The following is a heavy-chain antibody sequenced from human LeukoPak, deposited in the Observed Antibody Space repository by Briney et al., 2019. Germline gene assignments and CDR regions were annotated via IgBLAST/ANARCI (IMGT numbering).Heavy chain of an antibody. CDR1: GFTFDDYA. D-gene: IGHD6-13*01. CDR2: ISWNSGSI. V-gene: IGHV3-9*01. J-gene: IGHJ4*02. Sequence: GGSLRLSCAASGFTFDDYAMHWVRQAPGKGLEWVSGISWNSGSIGYADSVKGRFTISRDNAKNSLYLRMNSLRAEDTALYYCAKEGVAIAAAAFFDYWGQGTLVTVSS. CDR3: AKEGVAIAAAAFFDY.